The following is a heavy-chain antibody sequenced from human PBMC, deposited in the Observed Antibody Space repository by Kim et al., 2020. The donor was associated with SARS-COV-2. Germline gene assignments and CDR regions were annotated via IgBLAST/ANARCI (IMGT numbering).Heavy chain of an antibody. CDR1: GGSISSSNYY. D-gene: IGHD3-22*01. V-gene: IGHV4-39*01. J-gene: IGHJ4*02. Sequence: SETLSLTCTVSGGSISSSNYYWGWIRQPPGKGLEWIGSIYNSGSTYYIPSLKSRVTISADTSKNQFSLNLSSVTAADTGVFYCASLRVHNSGYPNGGIDYWGQGTLVTVSS. CDR3: ASLRVHNSGYPNGGIDY. CDR2: IYNSGST.